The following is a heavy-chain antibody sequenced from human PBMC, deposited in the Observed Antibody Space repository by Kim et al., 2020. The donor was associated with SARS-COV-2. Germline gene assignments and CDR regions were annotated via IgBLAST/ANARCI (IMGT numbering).Heavy chain of an antibody. V-gene: IGHV3-7*01. CDR3: ARDEGCSSTSCYVGYYYYYGMDV. J-gene: IGHJ6*02. Sequence: GGSLRLSCAASGFTFSSYWMSWVRQAPGKGLEWVANIKQDGSEKYYVDSVKGRFTISRDNAKNSLYLQMNSLRAEDTAVYYCARDEGCSSTSCYVGYYYYYGMDVWGQGTTVTVSS. D-gene: IGHD2-2*01. CDR1: GFTFSSYW. CDR2: IKQDGSEK.